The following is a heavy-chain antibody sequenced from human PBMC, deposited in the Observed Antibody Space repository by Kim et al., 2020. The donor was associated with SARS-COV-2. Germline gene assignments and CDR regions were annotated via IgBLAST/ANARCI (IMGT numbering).Heavy chain of an antibody. CDR2: IYSSGAK. J-gene: IGHJ1*01. CDR3: ARGLLGNPRALDH. CDR1: GGSISDHY. Sequence: SETLSLTCLVSGGSISDHYWSWIRQPPGRGLEWLGYIYSSGAKNYHPSLKSRLTMSLDTSHNQFSLKLTAVTTEDTAVYFCARGLLGNPRALDHWGQGALVTVSS. V-gene: IGHV4-4*09. D-gene: IGHD1-1*01.